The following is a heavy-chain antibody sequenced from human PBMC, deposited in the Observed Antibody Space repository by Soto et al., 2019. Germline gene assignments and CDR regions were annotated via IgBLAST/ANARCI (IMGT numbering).Heavy chain of an antibody. V-gene: IGHV3-7*03. J-gene: IGHJ4*02. D-gene: IGHD2-2*01. CDR3: ARYAATGHFDY. CDR2: IKEDGSEK. CDR1: GFTFSSYW. Sequence: EVQLVESGGGLVQPGGSLRLSCAGSGFTFSSYWMHWVRQAPGKGLEWVANIKEDGSEKYYVDSVKGRFTISRDNAKNSLYLQINSLRVEDTAVYYCARYAATGHFDYWGQGTLVTVSS.